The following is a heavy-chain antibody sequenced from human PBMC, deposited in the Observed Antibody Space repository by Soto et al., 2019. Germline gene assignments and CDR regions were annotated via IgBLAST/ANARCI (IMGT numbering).Heavy chain of an antibody. D-gene: IGHD2-2*01. CDR3: ARGFLYVPAAPPFDY. CDR1: GGSFSGYY. V-gene: IGHV4-34*01. J-gene: IGHJ4*02. Sequence: QVQLQQWGAGLLKPSETLSLTCAVYGGSFSGYYWSWIRQPPGKGLEWIGEINHSGSTNYNPSLRIRVTITVDTSKNEFSLKLSSVTAAVTAVYYCARGFLYVPAAPPFDYWGQGTLVTVSS. CDR2: INHSGST.